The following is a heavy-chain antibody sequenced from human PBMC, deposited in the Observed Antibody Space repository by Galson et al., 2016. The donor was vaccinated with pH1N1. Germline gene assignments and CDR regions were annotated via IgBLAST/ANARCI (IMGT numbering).Heavy chain of an antibody. CDR3: ARATSGYYLGYYYYYMDV. V-gene: IGHV4-59*01. Sequence: ETLSLTCTVSGGSISNYYWIWTRQPPGKGLEWIGYIYYSGSTNYNPSLKSRVTISTDTSNNQFSLKLRSVTAADTAVYYCARATSGYYLGYYYYYMDVWGKGTTVTVSS. CDR2: IYYSGST. J-gene: IGHJ6*03. D-gene: IGHD3-3*01. CDR1: GGSISNYY.